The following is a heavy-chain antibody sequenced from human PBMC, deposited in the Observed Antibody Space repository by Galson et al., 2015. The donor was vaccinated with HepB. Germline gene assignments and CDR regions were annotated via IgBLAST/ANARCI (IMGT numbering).Heavy chain of an antibody. CDR1: GGSFSGYY. CDR2: INHSGST. Sequence: SETLSLTCAVYGGSFSGYYWSWIRQPPGKGLEWIGEINHSGSTNYNPSLKSRVTISVDTSKNQFSLKLSSVTAADTAVYYCARDHGGDSYGHDAFDIWGQGTMVTVSS. J-gene: IGHJ3*02. V-gene: IGHV4-34*01. CDR3: ARDHGGDSYGHDAFDI. D-gene: IGHD5-18*01.